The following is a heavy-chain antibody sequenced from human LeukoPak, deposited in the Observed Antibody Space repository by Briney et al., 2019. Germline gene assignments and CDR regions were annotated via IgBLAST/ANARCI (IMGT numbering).Heavy chain of an antibody. CDR1: GYTFTSYY. Sequence: ASVKVSCKASGYTFTSYYMHWVRQAPGQGLEWMGIINPSGGSTNYAQKFQGRVTITADESTSTAYMELSSLRSEDTAVYYCAREYTGAHDAFDIWGQGTMVTVSS. CDR3: AREYTGAHDAFDI. V-gene: IGHV1-46*01. J-gene: IGHJ3*02. D-gene: IGHD7-27*01. CDR2: INPSGGST.